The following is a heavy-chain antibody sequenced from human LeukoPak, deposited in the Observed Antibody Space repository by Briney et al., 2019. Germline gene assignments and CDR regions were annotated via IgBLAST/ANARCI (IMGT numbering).Heavy chain of an antibody. V-gene: IGHV3-23*01. D-gene: IGHD2-21*01. J-gene: IGHJ4*02. CDR1: GFTFSSYA. Sequence: GGSLRLSCAASGFTFSSYAMSWVRQAPGKGLEWVSAISGSGGSTYYADSVKGRFTISRDNSKNTLYLQMNSLRAEDTAVYYCAKFLPTHIVVANYYFDYWGQGTLVTASS. CDR3: AKFLPTHIVVANYYFDY. CDR2: ISGSGGST.